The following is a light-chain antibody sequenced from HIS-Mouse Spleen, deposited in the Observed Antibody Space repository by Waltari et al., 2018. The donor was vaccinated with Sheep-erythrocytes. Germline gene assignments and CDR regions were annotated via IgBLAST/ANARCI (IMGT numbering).Light chain of an antibody. CDR2: DDS. CDR3: QVWDSSSDHVV. Sequence: SYVLTQPPSVSVAPGQTARITCGGNNIGSKSGHWYQQKPGQAPVLVVYDDSERPSGIPGRFSGSNSGNTATLTISRVEAGDEADYYCQVWDSSSDHVVFGGGTKLTVL. CDR1: NIGSKS. V-gene: IGLV3-21*02. J-gene: IGLJ2*01.